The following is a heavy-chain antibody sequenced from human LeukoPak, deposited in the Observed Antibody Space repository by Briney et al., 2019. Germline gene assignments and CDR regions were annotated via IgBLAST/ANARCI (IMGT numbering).Heavy chain of an antibody. D-gene: IGHD6-19*01. V-gene: IGHV3-23*01. Sequence: GGSLRLSCAASGFTFSSYAMSWVRQAPGKGLEWVSGISGSGDSTYYADSVKGRFTISRDNSKNTLYLQMNSLRAEDTAVYYCARGYSSGWYDYWGQGTLVTVSS. CDR3: ARGYSSGWYDY. CDR1: GFTFSSYA. J-gene: IGHJ4*02. CDR2: ISGSGDST.